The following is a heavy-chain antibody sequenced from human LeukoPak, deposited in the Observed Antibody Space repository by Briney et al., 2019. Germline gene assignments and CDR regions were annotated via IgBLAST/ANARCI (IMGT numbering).Heavy chain of an antibody. D-gene: IGHD6-13*01. CDR3: ARDKYSSSWLDY. CDR1: GFTFSSYG. J-gene: IGHJ4*02. Sequence: GGSLRLSCAASGFTFSSYGMHWVRQAPGKGLEWEAVIWYDGSNKYYADSVKGRFTISRDNSKNTLYLQMNSLRAEDTAVYYCARDKYSSSWLDYWGQGTLVTVSS. CDR2: IWYDGSNK. V-gene: IGHV3-33*01.